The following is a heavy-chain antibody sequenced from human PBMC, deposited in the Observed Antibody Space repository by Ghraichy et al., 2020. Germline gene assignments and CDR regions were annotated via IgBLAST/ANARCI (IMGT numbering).Heavy chain of an antibody. V-gene: IGHV4-4*07. J-gene: IGHJ4*02. CDR1: GGSIDSYY. CDR3: ARDITYYYDSSGYSKYYFDY. D-gene: IGHD3-22*01. CDR2: IYRSGST. Sequence: SETLSLTCTVSGGSIDSYYWSWIRHPAGKGLEWIGRIYRSGSTNYNPSLESRVIMSVDTSKNQFSLKLSSVTAADTAVYYCARDITYYYDSSGYSKYYFDYWGQGTLVTVSS.